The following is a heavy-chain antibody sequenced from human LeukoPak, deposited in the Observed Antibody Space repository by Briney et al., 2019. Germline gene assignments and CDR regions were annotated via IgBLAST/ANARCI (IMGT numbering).Heavy chain of an antibody. CDR1: GFTFSSYG. J-gene: IGHJ6*03. V-gene: IGHV3-33*01. D-gene: IGHD6-13*01. Sequence: GRSLRLSCAASGFTFSSYGMHWIRQAPGKVLEWVAVIWYDGSNKYYADSVKGRFTISRDNSKNTLYLQMNSLRAEDTAVYYCARASGVAAAGYYYYYMDVWGKGTTVTVSS. CDR2: IWYDGSNK. CDR3: ARASGVAAAGYYYYYMDV.